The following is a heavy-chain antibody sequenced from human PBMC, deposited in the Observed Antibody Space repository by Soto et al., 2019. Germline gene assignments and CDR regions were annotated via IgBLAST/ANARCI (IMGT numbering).Heavy chain of an antibody. CDR3: ARVGGYYGDYPNFDY. CDR1: GGSISPYY. J-gene: IGHJ4*02. CDR2: IYYSGTT. V-gene: IGHV4-59*01. Sequence: QVQLQESGPGLVKPSETLSLTCTVSGGSISPYYWSWIRQPPGKGLEWIGFIYYSGTTKYNPSLKSRVTISVDTSKNHFSLKLSSVTAADTAVYYCARVGGYYGDYPNFDYWGQGALVTVSS. D-gene: IGHD4-17*01.